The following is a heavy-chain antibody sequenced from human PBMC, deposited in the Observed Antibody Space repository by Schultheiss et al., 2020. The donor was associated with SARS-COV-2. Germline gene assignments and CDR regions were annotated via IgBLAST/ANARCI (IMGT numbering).Heavy chain of an antibody. Sequence: SQTLSLTCTVSGGSVSSGIYYWSWIRQPPGKGLEWIGYIYYSGSTNYNPSLKSRVTISVDTSKNQFSLKLSSVTAADTAVYYCATARASGWYDAFDIWGQGTMVTVSS. J-gene: IGHJ3*02. CDR2: IYYSGST. D-gene: IGHD6-19*01. CDR3: ATARASGWYDAFDI. CDR1: GGSVSSGIYY. V-gene: IGHV4-61*01.